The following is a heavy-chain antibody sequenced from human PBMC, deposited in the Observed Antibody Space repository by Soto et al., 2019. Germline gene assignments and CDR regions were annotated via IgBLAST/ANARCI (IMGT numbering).Heavy chain of an antibody. Sequence: QGQLVQSGAEVKKPGSSVKVSCKASGGTFSSYAISWVRQAPGQGLEWIGGIIPIFGTANYAQKFQGRVTITADKSTSTAYMELSSLRSEETAGDYCARGGLRTMISDYWGQGTLVTVSS. J-gene: IGHJ4*02. V-gene: IGHV1-69*06. CDR3: ARGGLRTMISDY. D-gene: IGHD3-22*01. CDR1: GGTFSSYA. CDR2: IIPIFGTA.